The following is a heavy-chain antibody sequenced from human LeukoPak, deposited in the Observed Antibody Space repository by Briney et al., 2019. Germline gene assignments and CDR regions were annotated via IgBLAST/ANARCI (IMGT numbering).Heavy chain of an antibody. CDR1: GYTFTSYY. CDR2: INPSGGST. J-gene: IGHJ4*02. V-gene: IGHV1-46*01. D-gene: IGHD3-10*01. CDR3: ARDKEGSGSYSLLDY. Sequence: ASVKVSCKASGYTFTSYYMHWVRQAPGQGLEWMGIINPSGGSTSYAQKFQGRVTMTRDTSTSTVYMELSSLRSEDTAVYYFARDKEGSGSYSLLDYWGQGTLVTVSS.